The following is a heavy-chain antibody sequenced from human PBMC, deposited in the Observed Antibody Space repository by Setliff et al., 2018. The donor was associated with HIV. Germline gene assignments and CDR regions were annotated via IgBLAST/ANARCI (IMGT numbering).Heavy chain of an antibody. D-gene: IGHD6-13*01. CDR1: GGSISSSSYY. J-gene: IGHJ4*02. V-gene: IGHV4-39*07. CDR2: IYYSGST. CDR3: ARGGYSSSWYVGGEYYFDY. Sequence: PSETLSLTCTVSGGSISSSSYYWGWIRQPPGKGLGWIGSIYYSGSTYYNPSLKSRVTISVDTSKNQFSLKLSSVTAADTAVYYCARGGYSSSWYVGGEYYFDYWGQGTLVTVSS.